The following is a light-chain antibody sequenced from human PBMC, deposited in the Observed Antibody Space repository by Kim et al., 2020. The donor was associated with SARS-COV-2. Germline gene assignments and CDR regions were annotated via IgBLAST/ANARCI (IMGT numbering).Light chain of an antibody. CDR3: QQSYSTLGVT. V-gene: IGKV1-39*01. Sequence: SVGDRVTITCRASQSISSYLNWYQQKPGKAPKLLIYAASSLQSGVPSRFSGSGSGTDFTLTISSLQPEDFATYYCQQSYSTLGVTFGPGTKVDIK. CDR2: AAS. J-gene: IGKJ3*01. CDR1: QSISSY.